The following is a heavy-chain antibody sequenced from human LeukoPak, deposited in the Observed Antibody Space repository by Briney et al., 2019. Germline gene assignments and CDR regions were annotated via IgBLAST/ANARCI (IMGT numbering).Heavy chain of an antibody. CDR3: ARYNYNSSWSFYYYMDV. J-gene: IGHJ6*03. V-gene: IGHV4-59*01. CDR2: IYYTGSS. CDR1: GGSISRYY. Sequence: MTSETLSLTCTVSGGSISRYYWTWIRQPPGKGLEWIGYIYYTGSSNYNLSLKSRLTMSVDTSKNQFSLKLSSVTAADTAVYYCARYNYNSSWSFYYYMDVWGKGTTVTVSS. D-gene: IGHD3-22*01.